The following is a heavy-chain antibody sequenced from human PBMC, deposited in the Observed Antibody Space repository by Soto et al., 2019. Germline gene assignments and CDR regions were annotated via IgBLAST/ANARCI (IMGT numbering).Heavy chain of an antibody. CDR2: ISSSSSTI. J-gene: IGHJ6*03. CDR1: GFTFSSYA. V-gene: IGHV3-48*01. CDR3: ARLGYCSSTSCRKDYYYYYMDV. D-gene: IGHD2-2*01. Sequence: PGGSLRLSCAASGFTFSSYAMSWVRQAPGKGLEWVSYISSSSSTIYYADSVKGRFTISRDNAKNSLYLQMNSLRAEDTAVYYCARLGYCSSTSCRKDYYYYYMDVWGKGTTVTVSS.